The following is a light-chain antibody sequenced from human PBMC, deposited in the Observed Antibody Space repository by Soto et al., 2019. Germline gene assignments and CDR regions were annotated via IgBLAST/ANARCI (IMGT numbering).Light chain of an antibody. V-gene: IGKV1-5*03. CDR2: KAS. Sequence: DIQMTQSPSTLSASVGDRVTITCRASQSISSWLAWYQQKPGKAPKLLIYKASSLESGVPSRFSGSGSGTEFTPTISSLQPDDFATYYCQQYNSYSWTFGQGPR. CDR3: QQYNSYSWT. CDR1: QSISSW. J-gene: IGKJ1*01.